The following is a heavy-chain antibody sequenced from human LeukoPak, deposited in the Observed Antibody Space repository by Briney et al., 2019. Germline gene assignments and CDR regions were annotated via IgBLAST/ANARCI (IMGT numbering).Heavy chain of an antibody. CDR3: ASLRSYDFLLDY. CDR1: EYSFTTYW. D-gene: IGHD3-3*01. Sequence: GEALKISWKGSEYSFTTYWIGWVRQMPGKGLEWMGSIFPGDSDTRYSTSFQGQVTISADKSISPAYLQWSSLKASDTAMYYCASLRSYDFLLDYWGRGTLVTVSS. V-gene: IGHV5-51*01. J-gene: IGHJ4*02. CDR2: IFPGDSDT.